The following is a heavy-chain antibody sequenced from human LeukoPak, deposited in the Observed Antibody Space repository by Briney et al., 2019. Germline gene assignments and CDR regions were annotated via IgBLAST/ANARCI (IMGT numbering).Heavy chain of an antibody. D-gene: IGHD6-13*01. Sequence: GGSLRLSCAASGITFSSYAMSWVRQAPGKGLEWVSSISNNGGATHHADSVKGRFTISRDNSKNTLYLQMNSLRAEDTAVYYCAKRIRYSSSGVDYWGQGTLVTVSS. CDR2: ISNNGGAT. CDR1: GITFSSYA. V-gene: IGHV3-23*01. J-gene: IGHJ4*02. CDR3: AKRIRYSSSGVDY.